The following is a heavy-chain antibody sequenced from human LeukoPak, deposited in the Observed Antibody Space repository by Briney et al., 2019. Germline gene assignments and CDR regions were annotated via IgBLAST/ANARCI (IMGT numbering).Heavy chain of an antibody. CDR1: GYTFTSYG. Sequence: ASVKVSCKASGYTFTSYGISWVRQAPGQGLEWMGWISAYNGNTNYAQKLQGRVTMTTDTSTSTAYMELRSLRSDDTAVYYCARDSMYDSSGYHAFDIWGQGTMVTVSS. V-gene: IGHV1-18*01. J-gene: IGHJ3*02. CDR2: ISAYNGNT. CDR3: ARDSMYDSSGYHAFDI. D-gene: IGHD3-22*01.